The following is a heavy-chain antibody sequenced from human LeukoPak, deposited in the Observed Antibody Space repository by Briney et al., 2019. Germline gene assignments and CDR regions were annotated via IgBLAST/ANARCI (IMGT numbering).Heavy chain of an antibody. D-gene: IGHD3-10*01. CDR1: GGSFSGYY. J-gene: IGHJ3*02. V-gene: IGHV3-7*01. Sequence: ETLSLTCAVYGGSFSGYYWNWIRQPPGKGLEWVANIKQDGSEKYYVDSVKGRFSISRDNTQNSLHLQMNSLRAEDTAVYYCARGGWFGELPDAFDIWGQGTMVTVSS. CDR2: IKQDGSEK. CDR3: ARGGWFGELPDAFDI.